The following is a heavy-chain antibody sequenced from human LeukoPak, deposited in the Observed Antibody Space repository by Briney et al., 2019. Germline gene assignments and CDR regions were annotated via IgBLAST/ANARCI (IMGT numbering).Heavy chain of an antibody. D-gene: IGHD6-19*01. CDR3: ARGYSSGCGDY. CDR1: GFTFDDYA. V-gene: IGHV3-9*01. J-gene: IGHJ4*02. Sequence: GGSLRLSCAASGFTFDDYAMHWVRQASGKGLEWVSGISWNSGSIGYADSVKGRFTISRDNAKNSLYLQMNSLRAEDTAVYYCARGYSSGCGDYWGQGTLVTVSS. CDR2: ISWNSGSI.